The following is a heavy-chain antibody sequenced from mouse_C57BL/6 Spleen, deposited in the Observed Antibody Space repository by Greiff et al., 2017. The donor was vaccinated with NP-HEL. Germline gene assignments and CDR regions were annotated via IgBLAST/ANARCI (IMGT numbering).Heavy chain of an antibody. V-gene: IGHV1-26*01. D-gene: IGHD3-3*01. CDR2: INPNNGGT. CDR3: AREGRGTPFAY. J-gene: IGHJ3*01. CDR1: GYTFTDYY. Sequence: EVQLQQSGPELVKPGASVKISCKASGYTFTDYYMNWVKQSHGKSLEWIGDINPNNGGTSYNQKFKGKATLTVDKSSSTAYMELRSLTSEDSAVYYCAREGRGTPFAYWGQGTLVTVSA.